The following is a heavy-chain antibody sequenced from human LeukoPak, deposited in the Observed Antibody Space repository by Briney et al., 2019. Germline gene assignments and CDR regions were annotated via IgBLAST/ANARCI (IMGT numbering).Heavy chain of an antibody. Sequence: SVKVSCKASGGTLSSYAISWVRQAPGQGLEWMGGIIPIFGTANYAQKFQGRVTITADESTSTAYMELSSLRSEDTAVYYCAREPRGAVAGIFDYWGQGTLVTVSS. V-gene: IGHV1-69*13. CDR2: IIPIFGTA. J-gene: IGHJ4*02. CDR1: GGTLSSYA. CDR3: AREPRGAVAGIFDY. D-gene: IGHD6-19*01.